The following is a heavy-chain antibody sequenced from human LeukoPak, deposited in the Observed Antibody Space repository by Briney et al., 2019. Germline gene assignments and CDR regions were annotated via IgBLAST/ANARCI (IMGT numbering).Heavy chain of an antibody. J-gene: IGHJ5*02. Sequence: GGSLRLSCAASGFTFSSYGMHWVRQAPGKGLEWVAVIWYDGSNKYYADSVKGRFTISRDNSKNTLYLQMNSLRAEDTAVYYCARDSEKGSFDPWGQGTLVTVSS. CDR3: ARDSEKGSFDP. CDR2: IWYDGSNK. CDR1: GFTFSSYG. V-gene: IGHV3-33*08.